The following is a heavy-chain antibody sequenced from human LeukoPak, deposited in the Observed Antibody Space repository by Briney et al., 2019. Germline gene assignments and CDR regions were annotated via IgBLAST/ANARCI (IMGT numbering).Heavy chain of an antibody. CDR3: ARDFESSGSGWYERSWFDP. Sequence: SETLSLTCAVSGGSISSSNWWSWVRQPPGQGLEWIGEIYHSGSTNYNPSLKSRVTISVDKSKNQFSLKLSSVTAADTAVYYCARDFESSGSGWYERSWFDPWGQGTLVTVSS. CDR2: IYHSGST. J-gene: IGHJ5*02. D-gene: IGHD6-19*01. V-gene: IGHV4-4*02. CDR1: GGSISSSNW.